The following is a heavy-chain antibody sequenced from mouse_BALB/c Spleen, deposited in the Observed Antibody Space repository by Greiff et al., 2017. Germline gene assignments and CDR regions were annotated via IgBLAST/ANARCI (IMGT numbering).Heavy chain of an antibody. Sequence: QVQLQQSGAELVRPGTSVKVSCKASGYAFTNYLIEWVKQRPGQGLEWIGVINPGSGGTNYNEKFKGKATLTADKSSSTAYMQLSSLTSDDSAVYFCVRREYGNYVRYFDYWGQGTTLTVSS. V-gene: IGHV1-54*01. CDR1: GYAFTNYL. CDR2: INPGSGGT. J-gene: IGHJ2*01. CDR3: VRREYGNYVRYFDY. D-gene: IGHD2-10*02.